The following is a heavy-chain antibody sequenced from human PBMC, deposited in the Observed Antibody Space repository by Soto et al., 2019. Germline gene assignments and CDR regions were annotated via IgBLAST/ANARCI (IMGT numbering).Heavy chain of an antibody. D-gene: IGHD6-13*01. V-gene: IGHV4-61*01. CDR3: AREAEAARFDY. CDR1: GGSVSSGSYY. Sequence: PSETLSLTCTVSGGSVSSGSYYWSWIRQPPGKGLEWIGYIYYSGSTNYTPSLKSRVTISLDTSKNQFSLKLSSVTAADTAVYYCAREAEAARFDYWGQGTLVTVSS. J-gene: IGHJ4*02. CDR2: IYYSGST.